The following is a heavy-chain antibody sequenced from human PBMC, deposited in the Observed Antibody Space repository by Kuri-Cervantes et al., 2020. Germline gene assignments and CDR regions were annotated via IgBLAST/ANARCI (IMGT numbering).Heavy chain of an antibody. CDR2: ISSSSSYI. CDR3: ARDKGTDVLRFLEWSRTMDV. CDR1: GFTFSDYY. J-gene: IGHJ6*03. Sequence: GGSLRLSCAASGFTFSDYYMSWIRQAPGKGLEWVSSISSSSSYIYYADSVKGRFTISRDNAKNSLYLQMNSLRAEDTAVYYCARDKGTDVLRFLEWSRTMDVWGKGTTVTVSS. V-gene: IGHV3-11*06. D-gene: IGHD3-3*01.